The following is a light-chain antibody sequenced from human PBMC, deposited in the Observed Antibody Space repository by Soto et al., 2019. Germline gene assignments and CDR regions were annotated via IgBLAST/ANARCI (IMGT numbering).Light chain of an antibody. V-gene: IGLV2-8*01. CDR1: SSDVRGYNY. Sequence: QSVLTQPPSASGSPGQSVTISCTGTSSDVRGYNYVSWYQQYPGRAPKLMIYEVTKRPSGVPDRFSGSKSGNTASLTVSGLQAEDEADYYCSSYAASNNFYFVFGGGTKLTVL. CDR2: EVT. J-gene: IGLJ3*02. CDR3: SSYAASNNFYFV.